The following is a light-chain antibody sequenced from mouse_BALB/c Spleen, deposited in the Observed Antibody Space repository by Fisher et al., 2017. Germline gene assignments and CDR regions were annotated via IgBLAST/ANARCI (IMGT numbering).Light chain of an antibody. Sequence: DIVMTQTPAIMAASLGQKVTMTCSASSSVSSSYLHWYQQKSGTSPKLLIYSTSNLASGVPSRFSGSGSGTFYSLTISSVEAEDAADYYCHQWSSWTFGGGTKLEIK. V-gene: IGKV4-58*01. J-gene: IGKJ1*01. CDR3: HQWSSWT. CDR2: STS. CDR1: SSVSSSY.